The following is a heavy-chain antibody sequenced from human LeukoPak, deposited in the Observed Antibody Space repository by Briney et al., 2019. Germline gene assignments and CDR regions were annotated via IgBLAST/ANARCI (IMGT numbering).Heavy chain of an antibody. J-gene: IGHJ4*02. D-gene: IGHD6-13*01. CDR1: GYTFTSYG. Sequence: ASVKVSCKTSGYTFTSYGIIWVRQAPGQGLEWMGWISAYNGNRNYAQKLQGRVTMTTDTSTSTAYMELRSLRSDDTTVYYCARGGPGWDSSSWYNYWGQGTLVTVSS. CDR3: ARGGPGWDSSSWYNY. CDR2: ISAYNGNR. V-gene: IGHV1-18*01.